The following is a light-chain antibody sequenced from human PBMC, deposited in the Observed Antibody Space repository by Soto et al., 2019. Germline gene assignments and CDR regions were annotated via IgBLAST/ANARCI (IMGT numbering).Light chain of an antibody. CDR3: HQGEIRPT. Sequence: NKMTQSPSSLSASVGDRVTIPCRASQSISSYLNWYQQKPGAAPKLLIYAASTLQFGVPSRFSGSGSGTDFTLTSILLPPDDSATCCCHQGEIRPTFAHGTKVAI. CDR1: QSISSY. V-gene: IGKV1-39*01. CDR2: AAS. J-gene: IGKJ1*01.